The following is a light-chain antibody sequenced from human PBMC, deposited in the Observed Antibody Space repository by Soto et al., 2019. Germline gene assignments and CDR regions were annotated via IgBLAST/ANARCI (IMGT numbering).Light chain of an antibody. J-gene: IGKJ1*01. CDR1: QSISNH. CDR3: QQSYGTPWT. Sequence: DIQMTQSPSSLSASVGDRIAITCRASQSISNHLNWYQQKPGKGPNLLIYAASSLQRGVPSRFSGSGSGRDFVLTISSLQPEDAATYYCQQSYGTPWTLGQGTKVDIK. V-gene: IGKV1-39*01. CDR2: AAS.